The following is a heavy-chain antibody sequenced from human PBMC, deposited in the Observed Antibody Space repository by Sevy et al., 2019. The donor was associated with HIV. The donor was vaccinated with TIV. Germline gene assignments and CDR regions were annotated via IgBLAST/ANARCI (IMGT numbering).Heavy chain of an antibody. CDR2: INSDGSST. D-gene: IGHD2-15*01. CDR3: AREYCSGGSCYSAGYYHYYGMDV. CDR1: GFTFSSYW. J-gene: IGHJ6*02. Sequence: GGSLRLSCAASGFTFSSYWMHWVRQAPGKGLVWVSRINSDGSSTSYADSVKGRFTISRDNAKNTLYLQMNSLRAEDTAVYYCAREYCSGGSCYSAGYYHYYGMDVWGQGTTVTVSS. V-gene: IGHV3-74*01.